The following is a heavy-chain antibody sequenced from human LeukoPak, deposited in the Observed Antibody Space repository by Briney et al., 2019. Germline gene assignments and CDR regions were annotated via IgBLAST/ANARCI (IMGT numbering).Heavy chain of an antibody. CDR2: VSYDGTNK. Sequence: GGSLRLSCAASGFTFSNYGMHWVRQAPGKGLEWVAVVSYDGTNKYYADSVKGRLTISRDNSKNTLHLQMNGLRAEDTAVYYCARGSYGMDVWGQGTTVTVSS. J-gene: IGHJ6*02. V-gene: IGHV3-30*03. CDR1: GFTFSNYG. CDR3: ARGSYGMDV.